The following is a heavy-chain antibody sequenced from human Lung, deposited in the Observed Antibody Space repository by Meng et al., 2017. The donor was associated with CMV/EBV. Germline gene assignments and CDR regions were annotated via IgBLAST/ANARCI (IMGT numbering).Heavy chain of an antibody. Sequence: GGSXRLXCAASGFTFSSHALSWVRQAPGKGLEWVSSISTSGGDTYHADSVKGRFTISRDNSKKTLYLQMNSLRAEDTAVYYCANLGRTIRDYWGQGTLVTGLL. CDR3: ANLGRTIRDY. CDR1: GFTFSSHA. D-gene: IGHD4/OR15-4a*01. V-gene: IGHV3-23*01. J-gene: IGHJ4*02. CDR2: ISTSGGDT.